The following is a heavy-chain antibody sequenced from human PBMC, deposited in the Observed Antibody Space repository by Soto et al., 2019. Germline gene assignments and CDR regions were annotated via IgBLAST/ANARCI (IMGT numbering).Heavy chain of an antibody. CDR3: ARDQERYFDWLSLDYYYGMDV. J-gene: IGHJ6*02. CDR1: GYTFTSYA. D-gene: IGHD3-9*01. V-gene: IGHV1-3*01. CDR2: INAGNGNT. Sequence: GASVKVSCKASGYTFTSYAMHWVRQAPGQRLEWMGWINAGNGNTKYSQKFQGRVTITRDTSASTAYMELSSLRSEDTAVYYCARDQERYFDWLSLDYYYGMDVWGQGTTVTVSS.